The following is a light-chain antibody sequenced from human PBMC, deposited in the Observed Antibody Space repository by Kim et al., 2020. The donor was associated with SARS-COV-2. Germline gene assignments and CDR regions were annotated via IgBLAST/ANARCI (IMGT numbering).Light chain of an antibody. CDR3: QAWDSSTYV. V-gene: IGLV3-1*01. CDR2: QRT. Sequence: SVSPGQTASISCSGDVLGDKDVCWYQQKPGQSPVLVIYQRTKRPSGIPERFSGSNSGNTATLTISVTQAMDEADYYCQAWDSSTYVFGTGTKVTVL. J-gene: IGLJ1*01. CDR1: VLGDKD.